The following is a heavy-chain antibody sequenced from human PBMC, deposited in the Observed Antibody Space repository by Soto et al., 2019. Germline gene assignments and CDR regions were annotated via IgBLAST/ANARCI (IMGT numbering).Heavy chain of an antibody. CDR2: IGTAGDT. Sequence: EVQLVESGGGLVQPGGSLRLSCSASGFTFSSYDMHWVRQGPGKGLEWVSAIGTAGDTNYAGSVKGRCTISRENAKNSLYLQMNSLRAGDTAIYFCARAIGPTLFDYCGQGTLVTVSS. CDR1: GFTFSSYD. CDR3: ARAIGPTLFDY. J-gene: IGHJ4*02. D-gene: IGHD3-22*01. V-gene: IGHV3-13*04.